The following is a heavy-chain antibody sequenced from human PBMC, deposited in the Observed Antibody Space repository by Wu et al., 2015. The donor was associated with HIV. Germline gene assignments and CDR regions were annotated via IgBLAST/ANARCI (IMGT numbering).Heavy chain of an antibody. J-gene: IGHJ3*01. V-gene: IGHV1-46*01. D-gene: IGHD6-13*01. Sequence: QVQLVQSGAEVKKPGASVKISCKASGYTFTTYYMHWVRQAPGQGLEWMGIINPSGGSTSYAQKFQGRVTIVADESTSTSYMELTSLKSEDTAVYYCARVGGSSWYREFDLWGQGTMVTVSS. CDR2: INPSGGST. CDR3: ARVGGSSWYREFDL. CDR1: GYTFTTYY.